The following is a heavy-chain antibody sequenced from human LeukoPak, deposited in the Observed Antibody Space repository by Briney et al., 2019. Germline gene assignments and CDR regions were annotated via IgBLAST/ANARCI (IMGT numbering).Heavy chain of an antibody. V-gene: IGHV5-51*01. CDR1: GYKFTTYW. Sequence: GESLKISCKASGYKFTTYWIGWVRQMPGKGLEWMGNIYPGDLETRYSPSFQGQVIISADKTINTAYLQWSSLQASVSAIYYCARLPILGSNWFDPWGQGTLVTVSS. J-gene: IGHJ5*02. CDR2: IYPGDLET. D-gene: IGHD3-9*01. CDR3: ARLPILGSNWFDP.